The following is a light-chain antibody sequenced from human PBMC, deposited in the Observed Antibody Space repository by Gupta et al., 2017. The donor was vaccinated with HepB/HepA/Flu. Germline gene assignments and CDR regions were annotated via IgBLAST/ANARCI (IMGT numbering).Light chain of an antibody. Sequence: SYALPQPPSLSVSPGKTASITCSGDKWGDKYACWYQQKPAQSPVLVIYEDNKRPAGIPGRFSASNSGNTATLTIRGTKAVEEADYYCQAGGSSTHVVFGGGTKLTVL. CDR1: KWGDKY. CDR3: QAGGSSTHVV. V-gene: IGLV3-1*01. CDR2: EDN. J-gene: IGLJ2*01.